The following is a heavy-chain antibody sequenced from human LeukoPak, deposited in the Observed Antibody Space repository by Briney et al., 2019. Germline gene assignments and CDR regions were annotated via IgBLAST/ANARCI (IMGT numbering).Heavy chain of an antibody. V-gene: IGHV1-2*02. CDR1: GYTFTGYY. D-gene: IGHD3-10*01. CDR2: INPNSGGT. Sequence: SVKVSCKASGYTFTGYYMHWVRQAPGQGLEWMGWINPNSGGTNYAQKFQGRVTMTRDTSISTAYMELSRLRSDDTAVYYCARAARITMVRGVYDYWGQGTLVTVSS. CDR3: ARAARITMVRGVYDY. J-gene: IGHJ4*02.